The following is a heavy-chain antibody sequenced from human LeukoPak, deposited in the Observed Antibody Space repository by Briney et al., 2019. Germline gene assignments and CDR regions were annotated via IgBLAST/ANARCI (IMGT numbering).Heavy chain of an antibody. D-gene: IGHD5-18*01. CDR2: IIPILGIA. CDR3: ARDTAMDTPGDY. CDR1: GGTFSSYA. Sequence: ASVKVSCKASGGTFSSYAISWVRQAPGQGLEWMGRIIPILGIANYAQKFQGRVTITADKPTSTAYMELSSLRSEDTAVYYCARDTAMDTPGDYWGQGTLVTVSS. V-gene: IGHV1-69*04. J-gene: IGHJ4*02.